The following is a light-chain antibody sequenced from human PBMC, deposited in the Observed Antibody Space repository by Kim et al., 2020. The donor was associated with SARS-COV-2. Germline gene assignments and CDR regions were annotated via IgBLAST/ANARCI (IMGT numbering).Light chain of an antibody. CDR1: SGHSSYI. V-gene: IGLV4-60*03. J-gene: IGLJ2*01. Sequence: SVKLTCTLSSGHSSYIIAWHQQQPGKAPRYLMKLEGSGSYNKGSGVPDRFSGSSSGADRYLTISNLQSEDEADYYCETWDSNVVVFGGGTQLTVL. CDR2: LEGSGSY. CDR3: ETWDSNVVV.